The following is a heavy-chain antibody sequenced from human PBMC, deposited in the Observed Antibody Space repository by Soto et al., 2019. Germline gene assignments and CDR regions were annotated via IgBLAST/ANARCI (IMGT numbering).Heavy chain of an antibody. J-gene: IGHJ3*02. V-gene: IGHV4-4*02. CDR2: INHSGST. D-gene: IGHD1-1*01. Sequence: SETLSLTCGVSGDSITSNNWWSWVRQPPGKGLEWIGEINHSGSTHYNPSLKSRVTISVDTSKNQFSLNIYSVTAADTALYYCARVERGTVTTVVDAFDIWGPGTMVTVSS. CDR3: ARVERGTVTTVVDAFDI. CDR1: GDSITSNNW.